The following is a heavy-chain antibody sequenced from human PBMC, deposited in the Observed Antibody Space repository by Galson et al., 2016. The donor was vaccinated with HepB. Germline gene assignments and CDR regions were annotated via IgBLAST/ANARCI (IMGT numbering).Heavy chain of an antibody. Sequence: SLRLSCAASGFTFSRSDMYWVRQAPGKGLEWVAITSYDGSHASSASSCPSLLPLSLSPSPPPLSLPLTRLRAEATAVYYCANPETLPYDILTGYSHFDYWGQGTLVTVSS. V-gene: IGHV3-30*18. CDR1: GFTFSRSD. J-gene: IGHJ4*02. CDR2: TSYDGSHA. D-gene: IGHD3-9*01. CDR3: ANPETLPYDILTGYSHFDY.